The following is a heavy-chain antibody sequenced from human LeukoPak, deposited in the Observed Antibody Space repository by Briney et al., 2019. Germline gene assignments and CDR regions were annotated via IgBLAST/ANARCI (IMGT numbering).Heavy chain of an antibody. Sequence: SVKVSCKASGGTVRRFGISWVRQAPGQGLEWMGGIIPIFGTTSYVQKFQGRVTINADESTSTAYMELSSLRSEDTAVYYCARAVIAAAGIWFDPWDQGTLVTVSS. V-gene: IGHV1-69*13. CDR3: ARAVIAAAGIWFDP. D-gene: IGHD6-13*01. CDR2: IIPIFGTT. J-gene: IGHJ5*02. CDR1: GGTVRRFG.